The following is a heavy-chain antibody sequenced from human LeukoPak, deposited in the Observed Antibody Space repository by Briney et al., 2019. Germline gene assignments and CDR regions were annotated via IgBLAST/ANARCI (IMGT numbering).Heavy chain of an antibody. CDR3: ARETSYYDFWSGYHI. J-gene: IGHJ3*02. CDR2: ISYDGGNK. D-gene: IGHD3-3*01. V-gene: IGHV3-30-3*01. Sequence: PGRSLRLSCAASGFTFSSYAMHWVRQAPGKGLEWVAVISYDGGNKYYADPVKGRFTISRDNSKNTLYLQMNSLRAEDTAVYYCARETSYYDFWSGYHIWGQGTMVTVSS. CDR1: GFTFSSYA.